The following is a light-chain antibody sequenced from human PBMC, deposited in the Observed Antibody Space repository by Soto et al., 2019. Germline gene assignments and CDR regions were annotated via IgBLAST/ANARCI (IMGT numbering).Light chain of an antibody. V-gene: IGKV1-39*01. CDR3: QQSYSNTLT. Sequence: HSPSSVSAYVGDRFTITCRASQSVXSYFNWYQRKPGKAPKLLXYASSSWQSGVPSRFSGSGSGTDFTLTISSLQPDDFATYYFQQSYSNTLTFGQGTKVDIK. CDR2: ASS. CDR1: QSVXSY. J-gene: IGKJ1*01.